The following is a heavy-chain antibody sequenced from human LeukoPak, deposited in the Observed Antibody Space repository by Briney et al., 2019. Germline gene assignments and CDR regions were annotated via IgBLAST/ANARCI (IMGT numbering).Heavy chain of an antibody. CDR1: GFTVSSNY. J-gene: IGHJ4*02. CDR2: ISYDGSNK. Sequence: GGSLRLSCAASGFTVSSNYMSWVRQAPGKGLEWVAVISYDGSNKYYADSVKGRFTISRDNSKNTLYLQMNSLRAEDTAVYYCAGPMGPAAIFGFDYWGQGTLVTVSS. CDR3: AGPMGPAAIFGFDY. D-gene: IGHD2-2*01. V-gene: IGHV3-30*03.